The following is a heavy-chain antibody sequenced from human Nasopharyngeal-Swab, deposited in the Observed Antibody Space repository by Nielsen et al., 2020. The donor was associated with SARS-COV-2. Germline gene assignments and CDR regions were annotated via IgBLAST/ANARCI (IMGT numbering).Heavy chain of an antibody. Sequence: GESLKISCAASGFTFSSYDMHWVRQAPSKGLEWVAVIWYDGSNKYYADSVKGRFTISRDNSKNTLYLQMNSLRAEDTAVYYCARGNTAMVTDYYYYMDVWGKGTTVTVSS. CDR1: GFTFSSYD. CDR3: ARGNTAMVTDYYYYMDV. V-gene: IGHV3-33*08. CDR2: IWYDGSNK. J-gene: IGHJ6*03. D-gene: IGHD5-18*01.